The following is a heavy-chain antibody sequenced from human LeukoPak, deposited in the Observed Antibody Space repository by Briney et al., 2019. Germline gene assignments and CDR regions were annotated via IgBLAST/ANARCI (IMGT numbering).Heavy chain of an antibody. CDR3: AKDSSGSYYSYYGMDV. D-gene: IGHD3-10*01. Sequence: PGGSLRLSCAASGFTFSSYAMHWVRQAPGKGLEWVAVISYDGSNKYYADSVKGRFTISRDNSKNTLYLQMNSLRAEDTAVYYCAKDSSGSYYSYYGMDVWGQGTTVTVSS. J-gene: IGHJ6*02. V-gene: IGHV3-30*04. CDR1: GFTFSSYA. CDR2: ISYDGSNK.